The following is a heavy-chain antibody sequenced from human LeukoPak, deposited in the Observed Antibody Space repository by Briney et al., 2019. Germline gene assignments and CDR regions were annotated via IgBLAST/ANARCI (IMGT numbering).Heavy chain of an antibody. J-gene: IGHJ4*02. CDR3: TRPPGGELPFDY. CDR2: IRSKANSYAT. D-gene: IGHD1-26*01. V-gene: IGHV3-73*01. Sequence: GGSLRLSCAASGFTFSGSAMHWVREASGKGLEWVGRIRSKANSYATAYAASVKGRFTISRDDSKNTAYLQMNSLKTEDTAVYYCTRPPGGELPFDYWGQGTLVTVSS. CDR1: GFTFSGSA.